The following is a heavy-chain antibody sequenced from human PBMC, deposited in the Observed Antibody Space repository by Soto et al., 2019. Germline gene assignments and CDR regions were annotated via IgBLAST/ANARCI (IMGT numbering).Heavy chain of an antibody. D-gene: IGHD3-10*01. Sequence: ASVKVSCKASGYTFTSYAMHWVRQAPGQRLEWMGWINAGNGKTKYSQKYQGRVTITRDTSASTAYMELSSLRSEDTAVYYCARDMGFGLSDYWGQGTLVTVSS. CDR2: INAGNGKT. CDR1: GYTFTSYA. CDR3: ARDMGFGLSDY. J-gene: IGHJ4*02. V-gene: IGHV1-3*01.